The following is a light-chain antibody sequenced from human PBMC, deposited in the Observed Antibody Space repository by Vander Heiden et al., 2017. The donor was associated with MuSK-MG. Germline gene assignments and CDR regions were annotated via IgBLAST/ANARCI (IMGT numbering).Light chain of an antibody. J-gene: IGKJ1*01. V-gene: IGKV3-15*01. CDR2: GAS. CDR3: QQDSNWRN. Sequence: EIVMTQSPATLSVSPGERATLSCRASQSVSSSLAWYQQKPGQAPRLLIYGASNRATGIPARFSGSGSGTEFTLTISSLESEDSAVYYCQQDSNWRNFGQGTKVEIK. CDR1: QSVSSS.